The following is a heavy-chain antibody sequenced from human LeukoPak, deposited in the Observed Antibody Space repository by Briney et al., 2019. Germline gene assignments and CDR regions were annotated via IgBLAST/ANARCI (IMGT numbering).Heavy chain of an antibody. Sequence: GGSLRLSCAASGFTFSSYAMHWVRQAPGKGLEWVAVISYGGSNKYYADSVKGRFTISRDNSKNTLYLQMNSLRAEDTAVYYCARDLDYDFWSGSFDYWGQGTLVTVSS. D-gene: IGHD3-3*01. CDR1: GFTFSSYA. CDR3: ARDLDYDFWSGSFDY. V-gene: IGHV3-30-3*01. J-gene: IGHJ4*02. CDR2: ISYGGSNK.